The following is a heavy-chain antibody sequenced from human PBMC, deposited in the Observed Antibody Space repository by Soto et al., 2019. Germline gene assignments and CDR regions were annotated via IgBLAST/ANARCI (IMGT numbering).Heavy chain of an antibody. CDR2: VIPFFNTP. CDR1: EDTFDSYA. D-gene: IGHD1-26*01. V-gene: IGHV1-69*01. J-gene: IGHJ4*02. CDR3: AAESAYGGNPLAFLY. Sequence: VQLVQSGAEVKRPGSSVRVSCKASEDTFDSYAISWVRQAPGQGLDWMGGVIPFFNTPNYAKNFQGRVTITADESTSTAYMELSSLRSEDTAIYYCAAESAYGGNPLAFLYWGQGTLVTVSS.